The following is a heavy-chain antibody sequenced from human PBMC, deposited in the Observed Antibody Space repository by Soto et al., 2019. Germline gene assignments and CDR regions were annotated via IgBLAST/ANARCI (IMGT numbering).Heavy chain of an antibody. V-gene: IGHV3-23*01. CDR2: ISGSGGST. CDR3: ADQVWEWLFVPLPV. CDR1: GLPFSSYA. J-gene: IGHJ3*01. D-gene: IGHD3-3*01. Sequence: GSLRIRWAASGLPFSSYAMSWVRQAPGKGLEWVSAISGSGGSTYYADSVKGRFTISRDNSKNTLYLQMNSLRAEDTAVYYCADQVWEWLFVPLPVWGQGTMVTVSS.